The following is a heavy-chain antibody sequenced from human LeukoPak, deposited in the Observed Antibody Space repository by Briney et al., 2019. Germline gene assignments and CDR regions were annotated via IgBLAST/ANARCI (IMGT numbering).Heavy chain of an antibody. D-gene: IGHD2-2*01. Sequence: GGSLRLSCAASGFTLGGYKMHWIRQAPGKGLAWVARINTDGSSITYADSVKGRFTISRDNSKNTLYLQMNSLRAEDTAVYYCANQLVPAAPPIDYWGQGTLVTVSS. V-gene: IGHV3-74*01. CDR2: INTDGSSI. CDR1: GFTLGGYK. J-gene: IGHJ4*02. CDR3: ANQLVPAAPPIDY.